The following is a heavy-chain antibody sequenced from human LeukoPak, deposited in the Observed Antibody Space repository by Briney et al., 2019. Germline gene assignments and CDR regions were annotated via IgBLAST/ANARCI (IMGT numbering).Heavy chain of an antibody. J-gene: IGHJ4*02. Sequence: SETLSLTCAVSGTSISLSNWWTWVRQPPGKGLEWIGEIYHSGTTTYNPSLKSRVTISLAKSRNQFSLNLNSVSAADTAVYYCARSYFGSGTFNGFDYWGQGTLVTVSS. D-gene: IGHD3-10*01. CDR1: GTSISLSNW. CDR3: ARSYFGSGTFNGFDY. V-gene: IGHV4-4*02. CDR2: IYHSGTT.